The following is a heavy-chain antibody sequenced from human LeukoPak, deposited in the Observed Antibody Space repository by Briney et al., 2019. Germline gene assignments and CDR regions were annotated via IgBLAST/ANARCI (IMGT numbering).Heavy chain of an antibody. CDR3: ATDGYSYGYRSDY. CDR1: GFTVSSNY. V-gene: IGHV3-66*01. CDR2: IYSGGST. D-gene: IGHD5-18*01. J-gene: IGHJ4*02. Sequence: GGSLRLSCAASGFTVSSNYMSWVRQAPGEGLEWVSVIYSGGSTYYADSVKGRFTISRDNSKNTLYLQMNSLRAEDTAVYYCATDGYSYGYRSDYWGQGTLVTVSS.